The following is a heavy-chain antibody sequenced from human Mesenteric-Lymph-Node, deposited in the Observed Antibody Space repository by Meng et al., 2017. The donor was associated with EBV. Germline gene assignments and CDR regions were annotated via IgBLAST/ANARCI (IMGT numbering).Heavy chain of an antibody. Sequence: QRQESGRGLVEPSESLSLPCSVSGDSISGSHYYWGWIRQSPGRGLEWIGSIYRSGSSFYNPSLQSRFTISVDTSKNQFSLKLTSVTAADTAVYYCAKDDYGDFLITYWGQGTLVTVSS. D-gene: IGHD4-17*01. CDR3: AKDDYGDFLITY. J-gene: IGHJ4*02. V-gene: IGHV4-39*01. CDR2: IYRSGSS. CDR1: GDSISGSHYY.